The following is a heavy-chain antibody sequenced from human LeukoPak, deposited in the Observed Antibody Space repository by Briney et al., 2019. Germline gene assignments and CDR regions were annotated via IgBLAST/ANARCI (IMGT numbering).Heavy chain of an antibody. CDR2: LNPTSGGT. J-gene: IGHJ4*02. CDR3: ARDRYYYGSGSYPSDY. D-gene: IGHD3-10*01. Sequence: ASVKVFCKASGYTFTGYYMHWVRQAPGQGLEWMGWLNPTSGGTNYPQKLQGRVTMTPDTSPSTAYMSPKNLRSDDTAVYYCARDRYYYGSGSYPSDYWGQGTLVTVSS. CDR1: GYTFTGYY. V-gene: IGHV1-2*02.